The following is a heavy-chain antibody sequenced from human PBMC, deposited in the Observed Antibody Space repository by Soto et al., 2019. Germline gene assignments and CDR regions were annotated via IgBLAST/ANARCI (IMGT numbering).Heavy chain of an antibody. CDR2: FSSTGST. V-gene: IGHV4-59*01. CDR1: GASITHYY. Sequence: PSETLSLTCAVSGASITHYYWNWIRQSPGKGLEWIVSFSSTGSTVYNPSLGSRVTISLDTSKNQFSLTLNSVTAADTAVYYCARGGGTPYQNHGFDFWGRETLVTVSS. CDR3: ARGGGTPYQNHGFDF. J-gene: IGHJ4*02. D-gene: IGHD2-2*01.